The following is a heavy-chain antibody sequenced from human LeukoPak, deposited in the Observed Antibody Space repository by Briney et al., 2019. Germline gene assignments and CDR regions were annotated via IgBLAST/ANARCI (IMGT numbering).Heavy chain of an antibody. J-gene: IGHJ4*02. CDR3: ARDMQLAPEYYFDY. V-gene: IGHV1-2*06. CDR2: INPNSGGT. D-gene: IGHD6-6*01. CDR1: GYTFTGYY. Sequence: SVEVSCKASGYTFTGYYMHWVRQAPGQGLEWMGRINPNSGGTNYAQKFQGRVTMTRDTSISTAYMELSSLRSDDTAVYNCARDMQLAPEYYFDYWGQGTLVTVSS.